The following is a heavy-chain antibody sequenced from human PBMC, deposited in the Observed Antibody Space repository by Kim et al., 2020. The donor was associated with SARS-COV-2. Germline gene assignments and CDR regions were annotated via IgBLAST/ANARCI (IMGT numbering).Heavy chain of an antibody. Sequence: ANAGKHRYNLARDNSKQTVYLQMNSLSTEDTAVYYCARDLRRDGYNSIGYWGQGTLVTVSS. CDR3: ARDLRRDGYNSIGY. J-gene: IGHJ4*02. D-gene: IGHD5-12*01. V-gene: IGHV3-66*01.